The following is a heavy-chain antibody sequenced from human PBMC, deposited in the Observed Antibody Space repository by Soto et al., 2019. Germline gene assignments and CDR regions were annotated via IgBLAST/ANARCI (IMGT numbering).Heavy chain of an antibody. V-gene: IGHV3-72*01. J-gene: IGHJ4*02. CDR1: GFAFYDYY. CDR2: TRDKPNNYAA. CDR3: ARDTGGSYDY. D-gene: IGHD1-26*01. Sequence: EGQLVQFGGGLVQPGGSLRLSCTASGFAFYDYYMDWVRQVPGKGLEWIGRTRDKPNNYAAEYVASVKGRFTISRDASKDSMYSQMNTVKTEDTAVYYCARDTGGSYDYWGQGALVIVSS.